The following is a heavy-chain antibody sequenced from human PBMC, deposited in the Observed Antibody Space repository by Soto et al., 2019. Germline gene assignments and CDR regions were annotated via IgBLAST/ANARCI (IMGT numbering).Heavy chain of an antibody. V-gene: IGHV2-5*02. Sequence: QITLKESGPTLVKPTQTLTLTCTFSGFSLSTSGVGVGWIRQPPGKALEWLALIYWDDDKRYSPSLKSMLTITNDPSKNQVVLTMTNMDPVDTATYYCARPYYDILSGHFPDAFDIWGQGTMVTVSS. CDR3: ARPYYDILSGHFPDAFDI. CDR2: IYWDDDK. D-gene: IGHD3-9*01. CDR1: GFSLSTSGVG. J-gene: IGHJ3*02.